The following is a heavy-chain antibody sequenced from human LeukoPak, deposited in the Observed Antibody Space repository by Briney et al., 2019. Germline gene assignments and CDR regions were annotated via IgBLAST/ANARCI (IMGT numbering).Heavy chain of an antibody. J-gene: IGHJ3*02. Sequence: SETLSLTCAVYGGSFSGYYWSWIRQPPGKGLEWIGYIYYSGSTNYNPSLKSRVTISVDTSKNQFSLKLSSVTAADTAVYYCARHDSNPYFDWLPSPGEVNIWGQGTMVTVSS. CDR2: IYYSGST. V-gene: IGHV4-59*08. CDR3: ARHDSNPYFDWLPSPGEVNI. D-gene: IGHD3-9*01. CDR1: GGSFSGYY.